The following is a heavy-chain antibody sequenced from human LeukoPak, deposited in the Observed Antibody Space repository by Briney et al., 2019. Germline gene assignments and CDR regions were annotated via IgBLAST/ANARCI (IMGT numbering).Heavy chain of an antibody. V-gene: IGHV5-51*01. J-gene: IGHJ3*02. Sequence: GESLKISCKGSGYSFTSYWIGWVRQMPGKGLEWMGIIYPGDSDTRYSPSLQGQVTISADKSISTAYLQWSSLTASDTAMYYCAIATEMATISGAFDIWGQGTMVTVSS. CDR2: IYPGDSDT. CDR1: GYSFTSYW. D-gene: IGHD5-24*01. CDR3: AIATEMATISGAFDI.